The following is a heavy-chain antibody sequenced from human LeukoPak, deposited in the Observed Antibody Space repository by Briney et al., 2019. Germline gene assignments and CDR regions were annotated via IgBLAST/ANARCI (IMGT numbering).Heavy chain of an antibody. V-gene: IGHV3-23*01. CDR1: GFTFSSYA. J-gene: IGHJ4*02. Sequence: GGSLRLSCAASGFTFSSYAMSWVRQAPGKGLEWVSAISGSGGSTYYADSVKGRFTISRDNSKNTLYLQMNSLRAEDTAVYYCARYYDFWSGYNGPSYYFDYWGQGTLVTVSS. D-gene: IGHD3-3*01. CDR3: ARYYDFWSGYNGPSYYFDY. CDR2: ISGSGGST.